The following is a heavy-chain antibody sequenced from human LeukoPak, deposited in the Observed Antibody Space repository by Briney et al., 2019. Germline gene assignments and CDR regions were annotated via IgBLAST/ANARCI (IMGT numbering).Heavy chain of an antibody. V-gene: IGHV1-2*02. CDR1: GYTFTGYY. CDR3: ARGGEMATTPHFQH. D-gene: IGHD5-24*01. Sequence: ASVKVSCKASGYTFTGYYMHWVRQAPGQGLEWMGWINPNSGGTNYAQKFQGRVTMTRDTSISTACMELSRLRSDDTAVYYCARGGEMATTPHFQHWGQGTLVTVSS. CDR2: INPNSGGT. J-gene: IGHJ1*01.